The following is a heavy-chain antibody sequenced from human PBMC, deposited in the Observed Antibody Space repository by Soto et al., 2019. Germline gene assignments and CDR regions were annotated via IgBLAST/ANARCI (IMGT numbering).Heavy chain of an antibody. V-gene: IGHV3-72*01. D-gene: IGHD4-17*01. CDR1: GFTFSDHY. Sequence: EVQLVESGGGLVQPGGSLRLSCEASGFTFSDHYMDWVRQAPERGLEGVVRTRNKANSYTTEYAASVKGRFTISRDDSKNSLYLQMNNLKTEDTAVYYWAREWMNTVTYFDYCGQGNLVTVAS. CDR2: TRNKANSYTT. CDR3: AREWMNTVTYFDY. J-gene: IGHJ4*02.